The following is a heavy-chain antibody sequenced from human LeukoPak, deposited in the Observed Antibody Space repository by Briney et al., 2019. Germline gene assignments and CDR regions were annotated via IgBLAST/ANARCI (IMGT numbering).Heavy chain of an antibody. CDR2: ITNDGSST. J-gene: IGHJ4*02. CDR1: GFTFSSYS. Sequence: GGSLRLSCAASGFTFSSYSMNWVRQAPGKGLVWVSRITNDGSSTNYADSVKGRFTISRDNAKNTLYLQMDSLRAEDTAVYYCASDIVLVPDAADYWGQGTLVTVSS. D-gene: IGHD2-2*01. CDR3: ASDIVLVPDAADY. V-gene: IGHV3-74*01.